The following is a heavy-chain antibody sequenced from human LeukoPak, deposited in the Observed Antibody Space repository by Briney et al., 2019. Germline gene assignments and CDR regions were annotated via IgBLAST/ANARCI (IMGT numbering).Heavy chain of an antibody. J-gene: IGHJ5*02. CDR2: INPNSGGT. D-gene: IGHD4-17*01. Sequence: GASVKVSCKASGYTFTGYYMHWVRQAPGQGLEWMGRINPNSGGTNYAQKFQGRVTMTKDTSISTAYMELSSLRSEDTAVYYCAREFDDYGDYRGYNWFDPWGQGTLVTVSS. CDR3: AREFDDYGDYRGYNWFDP. V-gene: IGHV1-2*06. CDR1: GYTFTGYY.